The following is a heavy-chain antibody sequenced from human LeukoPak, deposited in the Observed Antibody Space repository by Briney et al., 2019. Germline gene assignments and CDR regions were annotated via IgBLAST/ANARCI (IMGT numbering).Heavy chain of an antibody. CDR3: ARGPTTVTRAFDY. V-gene: IGHV4-4*07. CDR1: GGSISVYY. Sequence: PSETLSLTCTVSGGSISVYYWSWIRQPAGKGLEWIGRIYTSGSTNYNPSLKSRVTMSVDTSENQFSLKLSSVTAADTAVYYCARGPTTVTRAFDYWGQGTLVTVSS. J-gene: IGHJ4*02. D-gene: IGHD4-17*01. CDR2: IYTSGST.